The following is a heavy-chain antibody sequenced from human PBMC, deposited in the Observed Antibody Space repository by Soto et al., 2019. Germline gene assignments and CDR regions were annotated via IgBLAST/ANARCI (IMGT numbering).Heavy chain of an antibody. CDR1: GGSISSYY. J-gene: IGHJ6*03. D-gene: IGHD2-2*01. CDR3: ARARESTYYYYYYYMDV. V-gene: IGHV4-59*01. Sequence: SETLSLSCTVSGGSISSYYWSWIRQPPGKGLEWIGYIYYSGSTNYNPSLKSRVTISVDTSKNQFSLKLSSVTAADTAVYYCARARESTYYYYYYYMDVWGKGTTVTVSS. CDR2: IYYSGST.